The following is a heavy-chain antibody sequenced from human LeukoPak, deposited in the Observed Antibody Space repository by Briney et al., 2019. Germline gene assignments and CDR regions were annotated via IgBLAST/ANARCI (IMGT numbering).Heavy chain of an antibody. J-gene: IGHJ4*02. CDR2: IYPADSDI. Sequence: GESLKISCKGSGYSINNYWIGWVRQMPGKGLEWMGIIYPADSDIRYSPSFQGQVTISADKSISTAYLQWSSLKASDTAMYYCARPGGTAMAVDYWGQGTLVTVSS. CDR3: ARPGGTAMAVDY. CDR1: GYSINNYW. V-gene: IGHV5-51*01. D-gene: IGHD5-18*01.